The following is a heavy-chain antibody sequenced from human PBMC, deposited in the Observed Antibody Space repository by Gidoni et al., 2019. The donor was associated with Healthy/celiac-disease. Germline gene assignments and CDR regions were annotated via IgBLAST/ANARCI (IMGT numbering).Heavy chain of an antibody. V-gene: IGHV3-23*01. CDR2: ISGSGGST. CDR1: DFTFSSYA. Sequence: EVQPSESEGVLVQPGESLRLACAASDFTFSSYAMRWVRQAPGTGLEWGSAISGSGGSTYYADSVKGRFTISRDNSKHTLYLQMNSLRAEDTAVYYCAKGSNRGKVQHWGQGTLVTVSS. CDR3: AKGSNRGKVQH. J-gene: IGHJ1*01. D-gene: IGHD1-26*01.